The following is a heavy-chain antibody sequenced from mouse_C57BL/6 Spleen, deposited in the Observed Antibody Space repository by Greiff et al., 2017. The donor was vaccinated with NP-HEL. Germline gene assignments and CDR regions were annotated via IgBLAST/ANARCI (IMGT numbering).Heavy chain of an antibody. Sequence: QVQLQQPGAELVMPGASVKLSCKASGYTFTSYWMHWVKQRPGQGLEWIGEIDPSDSYTNYNQKFKGKSTLTVDKSSSTAYLQLSSLTSEDSAVYYCGRWDYAMDYWGQGTSVTVSS. CDR1: GYTFTSYW. V-gene: IGHV1-69*01. CDR3: GRWDYAMDY. CDR2: IDPSDSYT. J-gene: IGHJ4*01.